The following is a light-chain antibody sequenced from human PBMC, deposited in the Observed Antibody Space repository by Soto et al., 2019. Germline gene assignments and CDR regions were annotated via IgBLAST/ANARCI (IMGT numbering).Light chain of an antibody. CDR1: SSDVGGHNY. Sequence: QSALTQVASVSASLGQSITISCTGTSSDVGGHNYVSGYQQHPGNAPKLMIYNVDYRPSGVSNRFSGSKSGNTASLTISGLQADDEAYYYCSSYADTSTVVFGGGTKVTVL. CDR2: NVD. J-gene: IGLJ2*01. CDR3: SSYADTSTVV. V-gene: IGLV2-14*03.